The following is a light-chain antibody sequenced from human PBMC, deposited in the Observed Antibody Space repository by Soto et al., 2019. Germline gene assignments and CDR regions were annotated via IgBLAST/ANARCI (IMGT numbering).Light chain of an antibody. CDR1: QSVSSN. CDR3: QQYIRWPLT. CDR2: GAS. V-gene: IGKV3-15*01. Sequence: EIVMTQSPATLSVSPGERATLSCRASQSVSSNLAWYQQKPGPAPSLLIYGASTRATGTPARFSGSGSGTEFTLTISSLQSEDFAVYYCQQYIRWPLTFGGGTKVEIK. J-gene: IGKJ4*01.